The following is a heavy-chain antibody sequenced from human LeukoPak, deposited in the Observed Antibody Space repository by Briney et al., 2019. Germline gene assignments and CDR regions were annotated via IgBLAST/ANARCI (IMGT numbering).Heavy chain of an antibody. V-gene: IGHV1-69*13. CDR3: ASPLYYDSSGSPFDY. Sequence: GASVKVSCKASGGTFSSYAISWVRQAPGQGLEWMGGIIPIFGTATYAQKFQGRVTITADESTSTAYMELSSLRSEDTAVYYCASPLYYDSSGSPFDYWGQGTLVTVSS. CDR1: GGTFSSYA. D-gene: IGHD3-22*01. CDR2: IIPIFGTA. J-gene: IGHJ4*02.